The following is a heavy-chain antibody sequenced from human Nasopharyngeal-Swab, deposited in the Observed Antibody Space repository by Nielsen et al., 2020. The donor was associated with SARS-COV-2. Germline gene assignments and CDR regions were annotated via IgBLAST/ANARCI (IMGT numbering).Heavy chain of an antibody. D-gene: IGHD6-6*01. CDR3: ARVLVGKYSSSSSLYYSYGMDV. V-gene: IGHV1-18*01. CDR2: ISSYNGNT. Sequence: ASVKVSCKASGYTFTNHVIHWVRQAPGQGLEWMGWISSYNGNTNYAQKLQGRVTMTTDTSTSTAYMELTSLRSDDTAVYYCARVLVGKYSSSSSLYYSYGMDVWGQGTTVTVSS. CDR1: GYTFTNHV. J-gene: IGHJ6*02.